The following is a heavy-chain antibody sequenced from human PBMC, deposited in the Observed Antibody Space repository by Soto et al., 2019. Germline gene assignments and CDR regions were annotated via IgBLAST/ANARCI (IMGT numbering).Heavy chain of an antibody. Sequence: SETLSLTCAVYGGSFSGYYWSWIRQPPGKGLEWIGEINHSGSTNYNPSLKSRVTISVDTSKNQFSLKLSSVTAADTAVYYCARDRVREAMIVINYGMDVWGQGTTVTVSS. J-gene: IGHJ6*02. D-gene: IGHD3-22*01. CDR3: ARDRVREAMIVINYGMDV. CDR1: GGSFSGYY. CDR2: INHSGST. V-gene: IGHV4-34*01.